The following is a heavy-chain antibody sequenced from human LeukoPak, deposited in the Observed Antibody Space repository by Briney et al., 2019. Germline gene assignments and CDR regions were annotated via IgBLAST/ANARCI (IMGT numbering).Heavy chain of an antibody. CDR2: IIDVGDT. CDR1: GFTLSEHA. V-gene: IGHV3-23*01. J-gene: IGHJ4*02. CDR3: AKDYCRGGNCPLPFFDS. D-gene: IGHD2-15*01. Sequence: GGSLRLSCAVSGFTLSEHAMSWVRQAPGEGLEWVSGIIDVGDTYYADSVKGRFTISRDSSKNTLYLQMNSLRAEDTATYYCAKDYCRGGNCPLPFFDSWGQGTLVTVSS.